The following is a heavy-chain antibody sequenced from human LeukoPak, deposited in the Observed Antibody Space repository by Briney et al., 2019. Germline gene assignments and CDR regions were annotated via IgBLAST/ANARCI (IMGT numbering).Heavy chain of an antibody. Sequence: PSETLSLTCTVSGGSISSYYWSWIRQLPGKGLEWIGYIYYSGSTNYNPSLKSRVTISVDTSKNQFSLKLSSVTAADTAVYYCARGHPLYAIVLDYWGQGTLVTLSS. J-gene: IGHJ4*02. CDR3: ARGHPLYAIVLDY. CDR2: IYYSGST. V-gene: IGHV4-59*01. CDR1: GGSISSYY. D-gene: IGHD2-8*01.